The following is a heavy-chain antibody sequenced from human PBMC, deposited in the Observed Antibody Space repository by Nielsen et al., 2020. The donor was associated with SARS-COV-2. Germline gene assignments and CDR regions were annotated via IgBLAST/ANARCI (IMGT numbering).Heavy chain of an antibody. CDR2: ISFDGLYK. CDR1: GFNFRSYA. V-gene: IGHV3-30*04. Sequence: GESLKISCAASGFNFRSYAIHWVRQAPGKGLEWVTVISFDGLYKQYTDSVKGRLSISRDNSKNTVSLQMDSLRSEDTAVYYCAREDRTNWYGVDYWGQGTLVTVSS. CDR3: AREDRTNWYGVDY. J-gene: IGHJ4*02. D-gene: IGHD6-13*01.